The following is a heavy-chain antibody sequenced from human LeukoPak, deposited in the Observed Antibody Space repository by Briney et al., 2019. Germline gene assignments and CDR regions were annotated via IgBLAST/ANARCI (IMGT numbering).Heavy chain of an antibody. CDR2: ISGGGIAT. CDR3: ATYRGKTVAATPFDY. Sequence: GGSLRLSCEVSGLTFSNFAISWVRQAPGTRLEWVSAISGGGIATYYADSVKGRVTISRDNSKNTLYLQMNSLRVEDTAMYYCATYRGKTVAATPFDYWGQGTLVTVSS. J-gene: IGHJ4*02. D-gene: IGHD1-26*01. CDR1: GLTFSNFA. V-gene: IGHV3-23*01.